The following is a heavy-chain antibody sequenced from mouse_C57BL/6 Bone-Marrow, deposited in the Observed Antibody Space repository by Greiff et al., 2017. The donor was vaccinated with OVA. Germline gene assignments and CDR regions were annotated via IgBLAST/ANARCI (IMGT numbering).Heavy chain of an antibody. CDR1: GFNIKDDY. CDR2: IDPENGDT. V-gene: IGHV14-4*01. J-gene: IGHJ2*01. CDR3: TTPANWEENY. Sequence: EVQLQQSGAELVRPGASVKLSCTASGFNIKDDYMHWVKQRPEQGLEWIGWIDPENGDTEYASKFQGKATITADTSSNTAYLQLSSLTSEDTAVYYCTTPANWEENYWGQGTTLTVSS. D-gene: IGHD4-1*01.